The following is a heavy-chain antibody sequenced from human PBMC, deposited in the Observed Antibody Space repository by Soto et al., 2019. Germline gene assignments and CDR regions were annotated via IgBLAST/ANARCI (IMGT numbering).Heavy chain of an antibody. V-gene: IGHV2-70*01. CDR2: IDWDDDK. J-gene: IGHJ5*02. CDR3: ARSYSRSWYSHRNWFDP. CDR1: LSKRGMC. Sequence: LSKRGMCVSWIRQPPGKALEWLALIDWDDDKYYSTSLKTRLTISKDTSKNQVVLTMTNMDPVDTATYYCARSYSRSWYSHRNWFDPWGQGTLVTVSS. D-gene: IGHD6-13*01.